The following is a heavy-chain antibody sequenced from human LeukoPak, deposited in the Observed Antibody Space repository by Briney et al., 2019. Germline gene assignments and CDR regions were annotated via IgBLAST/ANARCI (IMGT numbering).Heavy chain of an antibody. CDR3: ARESGRYYDSFDY. CDR1: GFTFSSYG. J-gene: IGHJ4*02. D-gene: IGHD3-22*01. CDR2: ISYDGSNK. Sequence: GGSLRLSCAASGFTFSSYGMHWVRQAPGKGLEWVAVISYDGSNKYYADSVKGRFTISRDNSKNTLYLQMNSLRAEDTAVYYCARESGRYYDSFDYWGQGTLVTVSS. V-gene: IGHV3-30*03.